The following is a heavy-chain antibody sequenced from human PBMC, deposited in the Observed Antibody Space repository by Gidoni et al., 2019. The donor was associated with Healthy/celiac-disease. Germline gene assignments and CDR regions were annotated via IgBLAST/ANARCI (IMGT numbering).Heavy chain of an antibody. Sequence: QVQLVQSGAEVTKPGASVKVSCKASGYTFTGYYMHWVRQAPGQGLEWMGWINPNSGGTNYAQKFQGRVTMTRDTSISTAYMELSRLRSDDTAVYYCARRVVPTRGTYYFDYWGQGTLVTVSS. V-gene: IGHV1-2*02. D-gene: IGHD1-7*01. J-gene: IGHJ4*02. CDR3: ARRVVPTRGTYYFDY. CDR1: GYTFTGYY. CDR2: INPNSGGT.